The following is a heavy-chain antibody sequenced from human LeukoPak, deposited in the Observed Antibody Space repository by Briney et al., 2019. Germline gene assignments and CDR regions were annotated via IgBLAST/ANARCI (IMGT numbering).Heavy chain of an antibody. Sequence: PGGSLRLSCAASGFTFSSYWMSWVRQAPGKGLEWVAHIKQDGSEKYYVDSVKGRFTISRDNAKNSLYLQMNSLRAEDTALYYCARVAVVAATGQNWFDPWGQGTLVTVSS. V-gene: IGHV3-7*03. CDR2: IKQDGSEK. CDR3: ARVAVVAATGQNWFDP. J-gene: IGHJ5*02. D-gene: IGHD2-15*01. CDR1: GFTFSSYW.